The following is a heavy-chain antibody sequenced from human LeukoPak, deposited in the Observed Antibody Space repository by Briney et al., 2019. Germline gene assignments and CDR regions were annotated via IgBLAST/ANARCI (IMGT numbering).Heavy chain of an antibody. CDR1: GFTFSSYW. J-gene: IGHJ4*02. Sequence: GGSLRLSCAASGFTFSSYWMHWVRHAPGKGLVWVSRINSDGSSTSYADSVKGRFTISRENAKNTLYLQMNSLRAEETAVYYGASKTNSGSYPPDYWGQGTLVTMSS. V-gene: IGHV3-74*01. CDR3: ASKTNSGSYPPDY. D-gene: IGHD1-26*01. CDR2: INSDGSST.